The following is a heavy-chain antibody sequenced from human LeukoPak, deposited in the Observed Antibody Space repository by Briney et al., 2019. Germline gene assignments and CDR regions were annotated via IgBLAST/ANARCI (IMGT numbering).Heavy chain of an antibody. CDR1: GFTFSSSW. D-gene: IGHD7-27*01. CDR2: IKEDGSAK. CDR3: ARDLNWETY. Sequence: PGGSLRLSCAASGFTFSSSWMSWLRQAPGKGLEWVADIKEDGSAKYYVDSVKGRFTISRDNAKNSLYLQMNSLRVEDTAVYYCARDLNWETYWGQGTLVSVSS. V-gene: IGHV3-7*01. J-gene: IGHJ4*02.